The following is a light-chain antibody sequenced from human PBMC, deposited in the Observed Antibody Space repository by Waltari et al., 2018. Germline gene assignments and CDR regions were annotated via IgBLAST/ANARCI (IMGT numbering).Light chain of an antibody. CDR2: KTS. CDR3: QQSDGIPFT. V-gene: IGKV1-39*01. J-gene: IGKJ2*01. Sequence: DIKMTQSPSSLSASVGETVTITCRASQSVGRFLNWYQQRPGEAPKLLIYKTSNLQGGVPSRFSGSGSGTDFTLTIDSLQPEDFASYYCQQSDGIPFTFGPGT. CDR1: QSVGRF.